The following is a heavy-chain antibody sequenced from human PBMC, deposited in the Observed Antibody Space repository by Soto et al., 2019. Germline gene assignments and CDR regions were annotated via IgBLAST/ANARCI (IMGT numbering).Heavy chain of an antibody. CDR2: IIPIFGTA. J-gene: IGHJ6*02. D-gene: IGHD3-16*02. V-gene: IGHV1-69*13. Sequence: AVKVPCKASGGTFSSYAISWVRQAPGQGLEWMGGIIPIFGTANYAQKFQGRVTITADESTSTAYMELSSLRSEDTAVYYCARGYDYVWGSYRYGYYGMDVWGQGTTVTVSS. CDR3: ARGYDYVWGSYRYGYYGMDV. CDR1: GGTFSSYA.